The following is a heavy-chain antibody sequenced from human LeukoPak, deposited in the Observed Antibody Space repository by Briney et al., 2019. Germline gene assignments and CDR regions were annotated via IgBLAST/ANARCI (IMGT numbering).Heavy chain of an antibody. Sequence: ASVKVSCKASGYTFTGYYMHWVRQAPGQGLEWMGWINPNSGGTNYAQRFQGRVTMTRDTSISTAYMELSRLRSDDTAVYYCASSRVGETFFDYRGQGTLVTVSS. D-gene: IGHD3-16*01. CDR2: INPNSGGT. CDR3: ASSRVGETFFDY. J-gene: IGHJ4*02. V-gene: IGHV1-2*02. CDR1: GYTFTGYY.